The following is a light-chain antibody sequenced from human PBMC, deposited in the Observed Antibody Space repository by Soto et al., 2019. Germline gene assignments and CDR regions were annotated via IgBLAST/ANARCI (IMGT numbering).Light chain of an antibody. CDR1: QSVSSN. V-gene: IGKV3-20*01. CDR3: QQYGSSPLT. Sequence: EIEMTQSPATLSLAPGERVTLSCRASQSVSSNLAWYQQKPGQAPRLLIYGASSRATGIPDRFSGSGSGTDFTLTISRLEPEDFAVYYCQQYGSSPLTFGQGTRLEIK. J-gene: IGKJ5*01. CDR2: GAS.